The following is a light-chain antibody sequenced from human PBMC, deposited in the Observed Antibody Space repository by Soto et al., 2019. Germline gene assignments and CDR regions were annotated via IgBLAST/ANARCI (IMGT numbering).Light chain of an antibody. CDR1: DSDVGGYDY. CDR3: ASYTSSVANV. CDR2: DVS. J-gene: IGLJ1*01. Sequence: QSALTQPASVSGSPGQSITISCTGTDSDVGGYDYVSWYQQHPGKVPKLLIYDVSHRPLGVSNRFSGSKSGNTASLTISGLQADDEADYYCASYTSSVANVFGTGTKLTV. V-gene: IGLV2-14*03.